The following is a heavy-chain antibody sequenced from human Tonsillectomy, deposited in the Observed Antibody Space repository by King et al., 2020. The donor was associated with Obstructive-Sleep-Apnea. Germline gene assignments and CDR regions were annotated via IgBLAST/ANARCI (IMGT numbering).Heavy chain of an antibody. Sequence: VQLVESGGGVVQPGRSLRLSCAASGFTFSSYGMHWVRQAPGKGLEWVAVISYDGSNKYYADSVKGRFTISRDNSKNTLYLQMNSLRAEDTAVYYCAKDRGGSVAFDSWGRGKMVTVS. CDR3: AKDRGGSVAFDS. CDR1: GFTFSSYG. D-gene: IGHD3-16*01. CDR2: ISYDGSNK. V-gene: IGHV3-30*18. J-gene: IGHJ3*02.